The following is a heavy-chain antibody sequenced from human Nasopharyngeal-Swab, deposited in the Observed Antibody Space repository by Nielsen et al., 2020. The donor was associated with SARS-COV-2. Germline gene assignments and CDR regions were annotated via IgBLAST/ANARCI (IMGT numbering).Heavy chain of an antibody. V-gene: IGHV5-51*01. CDR3: ARPVDTAMVTLGY. Sequence: VRQMPGKGLEWMGIIYPGDSDTRYSPSFQGQVTISADKSISTAYLQWSSLKASDTAMYYCARPVDTAMVTLGYWGQGTLVTRLL. J-gene: IGHJ4*02. D-gene: IGHD5-18*01. CDR2: IYPGDSDT.